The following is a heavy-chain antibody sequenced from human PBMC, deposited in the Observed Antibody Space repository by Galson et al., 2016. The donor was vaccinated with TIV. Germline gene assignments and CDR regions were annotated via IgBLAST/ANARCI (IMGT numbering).Heavy chain of an antibody. D-gene: IGHD2-2*01. CDR1: GESLSGYH. J-gene: IGHJ4*02. CDR2: VSHRGGT. CDR3: ARGGPNIVIVPAAGYFDS. Sequence: LSLTCALSGESLSGYHWTWIRQAPGKGLEWIGEVSHRGGTNYNPSLESRVTISLVTSKNEFALKLTSVTAADTAVYYCARGGPNIVIVPAAGYFDSWGQGALVTVSS. V-gene: IGHV4-34*01.